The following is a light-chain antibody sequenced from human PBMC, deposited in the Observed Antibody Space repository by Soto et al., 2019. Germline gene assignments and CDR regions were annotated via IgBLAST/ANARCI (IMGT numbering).Light chain of an antibody. J-gene: IGKJ1*01. V-gene: IGKV3-20*01. CDR1: QSVSSSY. CDR3: QQYGSSLWT. Sequence: DIVLAQSPGTRSFSPGERATLSCRASQSVSSSYLAWYQQKPGQAPRLLIYGASSRATGIPDRFSGSGSGTDFTLTISRLEPEDFAVYYRQQYGSSLWTFAQGTKV. CDR2: GAS.